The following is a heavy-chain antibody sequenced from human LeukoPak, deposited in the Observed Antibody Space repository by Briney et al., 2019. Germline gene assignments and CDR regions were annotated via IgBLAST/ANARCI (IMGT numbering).Heavy chain of an antibody. V-gene: IGHV1-58*01. J-gene: IGHJ6*03. D-gene: IGHD4-11*01. CDR3: AADPLASTVPAYYYYYMDV. Sequence: GTSVKVSCKASGFTFTSSAVQWVRQARGQRLEWIGWIVVGSGNTNYAQKFQERVTITRDMSTSTAYMELSSLRSEDTAVYYCAADPLASTVPAYYYYYMDVWGKGTTVTVSS. CDR1: GFTFTSSA. CDR2: IVVGSGNT.